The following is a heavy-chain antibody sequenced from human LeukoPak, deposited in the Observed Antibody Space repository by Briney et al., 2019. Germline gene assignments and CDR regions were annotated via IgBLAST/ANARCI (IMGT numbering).Heavy chain of an antibody. CDR3: ARDYAIYQLLEGWFDP. D-gene: IGHD2-2*01. CDR2: INPNSGGT. CDR1: GYTFTGYY. Sequence: GASVKVSCKASGYTFTGYYMHWVRQAPGQGLEWMGWINPNSGGTNYAQKFQGRVTMTTDTSTSTAYVELRSLRSDDTAVYYCARDYAIYQLLEGWFDPWGQGTLVTVSS. J-gene: IGHJ5*02. V-gene: IGHV1-2*02.